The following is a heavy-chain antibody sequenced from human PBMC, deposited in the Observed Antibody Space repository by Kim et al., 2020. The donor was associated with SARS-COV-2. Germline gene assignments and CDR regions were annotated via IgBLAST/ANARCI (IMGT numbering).Heavy chain of an antibody. D-gene: IGHD5-18*01. Sequence: SVKVSCKASGGTFSSYAISWVRQAPGQGLEWMGGIIPIFGTANYAQKFQGRVTITADESTSTAYMELSSLRSEDTAVYYCARDRGYSYGPSPAGGYFQHWGQGTLVTVSS. CDR2: IIPIFGTA. CDR1: GGTFSSYA. V-gene: IGHV1-69*13. J-gene: IGHJ1*01. CDR3: ARDRGYSYGPSPAGGYFQH.